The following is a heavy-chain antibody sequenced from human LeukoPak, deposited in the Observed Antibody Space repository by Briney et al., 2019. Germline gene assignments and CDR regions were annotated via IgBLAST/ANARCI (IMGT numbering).Heavy chain of an antibody. V-gene: IGHV1-69*01. CDR2: IIPTFGTA. D-gene: IGHD2-2*02. CDR1: GGTFSSYA. CDR3: ARDRAGGGYCSSTSCYTFDFDY. J-gene: IGHJ4*02. Sequence: SVKVSCKASGGTFSSYAISWVRQAPGQGLEWMGGIIPTFGTANYAQKFQGRVTITADESTSTAYMELSSLRSEDTAVYYCARDRAGGGYCSSTSCYTFDFDYWGQGTLVTVSS.